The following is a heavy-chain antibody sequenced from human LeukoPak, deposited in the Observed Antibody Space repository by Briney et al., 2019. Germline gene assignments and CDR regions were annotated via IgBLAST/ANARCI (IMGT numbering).Heavy chain of an antibody. CDR2: ISGSGGRT. CDR3: ARARQNTFDY. Sequence: GGSLRLSCVASGFTFSMSWVRQAPGKGLEWISAISGSGGRTYYADSVKGRFTISRDSSKNTLYLQMNSLRAEDTAVYYCARARQNTFDYWGQGTLVTVSS. J-gene: IGHJ4*02. CDR1: GFTFS. D-gene: IGHD1/OR15-1a*01. V-gene: IGHV3-23*01.